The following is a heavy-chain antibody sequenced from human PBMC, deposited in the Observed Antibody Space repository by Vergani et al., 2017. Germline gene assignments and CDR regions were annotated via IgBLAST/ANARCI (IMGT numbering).Heavy chain of an antibody. Sequence: QVQLVQSGAEVKKPGSSVKVSCKASGGTFSSYAISWVRQAPGQGLEWMGGTIPTFGTANYAQKFQGTVTITADESTSTAYLELSSLRSEDTAVYYCATESLIRRPDFLEWSYPYYYYMDVWGKGTTVTVSS. D-gene: IGHD3-3*01. J-gene: IGHJ6*03. CDR3: ATESLIRRPDFLEWSYPYYYYMDV. CDR2: TIPTFGTA. CDR1: GGTFSSYA. V-gene: IGHV1-69*12.